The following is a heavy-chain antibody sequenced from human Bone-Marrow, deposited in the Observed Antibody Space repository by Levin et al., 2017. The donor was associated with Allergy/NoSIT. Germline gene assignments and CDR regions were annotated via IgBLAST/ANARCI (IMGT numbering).Heavy chain of an antibody. V-gene: IGHV1-8*01. CDR3: ATTGDDYDFWSGYAYYYYGMDV. Sequence: GASVKVSCKASGYTFTSYDINWVRQATGQGLEWMGWMNPNSGNTGYAQKFQGRVTMTRNTSISTAYMELSSLRSEDTAVYYCATTGDDYDFWSGYAYYYYGMDVWGQGTTVTVSS. CDR2: MNPNSGNT. J-gene: IGHJ6*02. CDR1: GYTFTSYD. D-gene: IGHD3-3*01.